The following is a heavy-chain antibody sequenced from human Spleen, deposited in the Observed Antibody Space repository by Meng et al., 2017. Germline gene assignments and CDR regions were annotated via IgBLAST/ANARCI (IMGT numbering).Heavy chain of an antibody. CDR2: IDPDSGDT. CDR1: GYTFTDYY. D-gene: IGHD6-13*01. J-gene: IGHJ6*02. Sequence: ASVKVSCKASGYTFTDYYVHWVRQAPGQGLEWMGRIDPDSGDTDFAQKFQGRVTLTRVTSITTVYMEVSSLRSDDTAMYYCVAAGYGLDVWGQRTTVTVSS. CDR3: VAAGYGLDV. V-gene: IGHV1-2*06.